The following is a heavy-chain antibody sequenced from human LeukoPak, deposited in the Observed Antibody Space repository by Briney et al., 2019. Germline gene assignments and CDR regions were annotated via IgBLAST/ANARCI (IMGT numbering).Heavy chain of an antibody. CDR2: ISGDGGST. CDR3: ANDVDTAMPRDY. V-gene: IGHV3-43*02. Sequence: GSLRLSCAASGFTFDDYAMHWVRRAPGKGLEWVSLISGDGGSTYYADSVKGRFTISRDNSKNSLYLQMNSLRTEDTALYYCANDVDTAMPRDYWGQGTLVTVSS. J-gene: IGHJ4*02. D-gene: IGHD5-18*01. CDR1: GFTFDDYA.